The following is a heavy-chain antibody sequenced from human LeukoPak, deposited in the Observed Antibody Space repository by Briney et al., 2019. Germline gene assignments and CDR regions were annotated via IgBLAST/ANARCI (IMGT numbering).Heavy chain of an antibody. D-gene: IGHD3-10*01. CDR2: INPIVDIT. J-gene: IGHJ5*02. V-gene: IGHV1-69*04. CDR1: EGTFRDLA. Sequence: SVKVSCKTSEGTFRDLAIGWLRQAPGQGLEYMGRINPIVDITDYAHNFKGRVSMTADKSTSTAYMELLSLTYEDTAVYYCARVPRSNVGQYFGPWGQGTLVTVSS. CDR3: ARVPRSNVGQYFGP.